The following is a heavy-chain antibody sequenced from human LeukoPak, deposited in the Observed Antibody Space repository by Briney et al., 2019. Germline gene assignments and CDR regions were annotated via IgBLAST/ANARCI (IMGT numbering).Heavy chain of an antibody. D-gene: IGHD3-3*01. V-gene: IGHV4-59*01. CDR3: ARDGRDPDYDFWSGYFGQGYCYYGMDV. Sequence: SETLSLTCTVSGGSISSYYWSWIRQPPGKGLEWIGYIYYSGSTNYNPSLKSRVTISVDTSKNQFSLKLSSVTAADTAVYYCARDGRDPDYDFWSGYFGQGYCYYGMDVWGQGTTVTVSS. CDR1: GGSISSYY. CDR2: IYYSGST. J-gene: IGHJ6*02.